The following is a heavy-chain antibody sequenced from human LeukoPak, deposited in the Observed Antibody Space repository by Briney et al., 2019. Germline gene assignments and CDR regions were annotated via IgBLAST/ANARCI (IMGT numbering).Heavy chain of an antibody. CDR2: IYSGGDT. Sequence: GSLRLSCAASGFTVISSHMTWVRQAVGKGLEWVSFIYSGGDTSYADSVKGRFTISRDSSKNTLYLQMNSLRAEDTAVYYCARVYNYVFDYWGQGTLVTVSS. J-gene: IGHJ4*02. CDR1: GFTVISSH. V-gene: IGHV3-53*01. D-gene: IGHD3-10*02. CDR3: ARVYNYVFDY.